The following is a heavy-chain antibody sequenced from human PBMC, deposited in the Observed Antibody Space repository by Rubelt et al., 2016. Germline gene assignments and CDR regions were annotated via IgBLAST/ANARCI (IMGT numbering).Heavy chain of an antibody. CDR2: ARNKADSYTT. J-gene: IGHJ3*02. V-gene: IGHV3-72*01. Sequence: VVVGGGLVQPGGSLRLSCAASGFSFSDHYMDWVRQAPGKGLEWVGRARNKADSYTTEYAASVKGRFTISRDDSKNSLYLQMSSLKTEDTAVYYCARVQMKSRVYGTPIDAFEIWGQGTMVTVSS. CDR1: GFSFSDHY. CDR3: ARVQMKSRVYGTPIDAFEI. D-gene: IGHD2-8*01.